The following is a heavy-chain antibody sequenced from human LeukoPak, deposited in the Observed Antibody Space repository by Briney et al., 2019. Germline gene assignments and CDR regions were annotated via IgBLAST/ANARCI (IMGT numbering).Heavy chain of an antibody. V-gene: IGHV3-30*18. Sequence: GGSLRLSCAASGFTFSSYGMHWVRQAPGKGLEWVAIISNDGSREYYAHSVEGRFTISRDNSKNTLYLQMNSLRAEDAAVYYCAKDLPRYYYGSGSIYWGQGTLVTVSS. CDR1: GFTFSSYG. CDR3: AKDLPRYYYGSGSIY. CDR2: ISNDGSRE. D-gene: IGHD3-10*01. J-gene: IGHJ4*02.